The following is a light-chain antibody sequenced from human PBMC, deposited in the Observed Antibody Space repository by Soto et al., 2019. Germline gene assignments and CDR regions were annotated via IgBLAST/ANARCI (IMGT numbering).Light chain of an antibody. CDR1: SSDIGRYNY. V-gene: IGLV2-14*03. J-gene: IGLJ2*01. CDR3: GSYTSSDTMI. Sequence: QAVVTQPASVSGSPGQSITISCTGTSSDIGRYNYVSWYQHSPGKAPKLIIYDVSDRPSGVSNRFSGSKSGTTASLTISGLQAEDEADYYCGSYTSSDTMIFGGGTQLTVL. CDR2: DVS.